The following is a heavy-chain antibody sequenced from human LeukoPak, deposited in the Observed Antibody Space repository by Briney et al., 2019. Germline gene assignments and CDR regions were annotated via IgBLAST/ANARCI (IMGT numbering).Heavy chain of an antibody. CDR1: RDSVSSNRAA. CDR2: TSYRSKWYN. J-gene: IGHJ4*02. D-gene: IGHD3-10*01. Sequence: SQTLSLTCAISRDSVSSNRAACNWIRQSPSRGLEWLGRTSYRSKWYNDYAVSVKSRITINPDTSKNQFSLQLKSVIPTDTAVYYCERGGSYAEYWGQGTLVTVSS. V-gene: IGHV6-1*01. CDR3: ERGGSYAEY.